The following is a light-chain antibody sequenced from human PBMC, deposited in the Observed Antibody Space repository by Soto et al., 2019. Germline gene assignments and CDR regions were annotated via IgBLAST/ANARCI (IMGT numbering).Light chain of an antibody. V-gene: IGKV3-11*01. CDR1: QSVSTY. Sequence: EIVLTQSPATLSLSPGERATLSCRASQSVSTYLAWYQQKPGQAPRLLIYDASNMATGIPARFSGSGSGTDFTLTISSLEPEDFAVYYCQQRSNWPPTWTFGQGTKVEI. CDR3: QQRSNWPPTWT. CDR2: DAS. J-gene: IGKJ1*01.